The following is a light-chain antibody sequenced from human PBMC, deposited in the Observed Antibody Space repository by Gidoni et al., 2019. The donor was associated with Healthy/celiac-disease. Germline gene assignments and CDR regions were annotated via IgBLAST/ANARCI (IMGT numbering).Light chain of an antibody. CDR2: AAS. Sequence: IQLNQSPSSLSASVGDRVTITCRASQGISSYLAWYQQKPGKAPKLLIYAASTLQSGVPSRFSGSGSGTDFTLTISSLQPEDFATYYCQQLNSYPGITFGGGTKVEIK. V-gene: IGKV1-9*01. J-gene: IGKJ4*01. CDR3: QQLNSYPGIT. CDR1: QGISSY.